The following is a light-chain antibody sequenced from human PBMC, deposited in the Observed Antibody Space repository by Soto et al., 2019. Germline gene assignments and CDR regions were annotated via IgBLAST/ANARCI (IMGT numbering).Light chain of an antibody. CDR1: QGISTN. V-gene: IGKV1-12*01. CDR2: AAS. J-gene: IGKJ5*01. Sequence: DIQITQSPSSVSASVGDRVTITCRASQGISTNLAWYQQKPGKAPKLLIYAASSLQSGVPPRFSGSGSGTDFTLTISSLQPEDFAIYYCLQANRVPLSFGQGTRLEIK. CDR3: LQANRVPLS.